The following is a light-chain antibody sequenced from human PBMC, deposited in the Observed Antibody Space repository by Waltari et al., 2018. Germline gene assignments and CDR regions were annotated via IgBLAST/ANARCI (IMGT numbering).Light chain of an antibody. CDR3: KSYTSGLTYV. CDR2: DVI. J-gene: IGLJ1*01. Sequence: QSALTQPASVSGSPGQSITISCTGTNSDVGAFKHVSWYQQLPGRAPKVIIFDVINRPSGVSNRFSGSKSGNTASLTISGLQAEDEADYYCKSYTSGLTYVFGTGTKVTVL. CDR1: NSDVGAFKH. V-gene: IGLV2-14*03.